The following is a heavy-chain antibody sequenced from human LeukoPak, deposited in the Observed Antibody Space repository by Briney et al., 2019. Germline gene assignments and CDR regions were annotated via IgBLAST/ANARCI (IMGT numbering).Heavy chain of an antibody. CDR3: PTNDYGDSFDY. Sequence: ASVKVSCKASGYTFTSYVISRVRQAPGQGLEWVGWISAYNGNTNYAQKLQGRVTMTTDTSTSIAYMELRSLRSDDTAVYYCPTNDYGDSFDYWGQGTLVTVSS. D-gene: IGHD4-17*01. CDR2: ISAYNGNT. V-gene: IGHV1-18*01. CDR1: GYTFTSYV. J-gene: IGHJ4*02.